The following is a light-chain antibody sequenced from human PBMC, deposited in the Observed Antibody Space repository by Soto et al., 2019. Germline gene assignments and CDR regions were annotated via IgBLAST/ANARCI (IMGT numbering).Light chain of an antibody. CDR2: WAS. V-gene: IGKV4-1*01. Sequence: DIVMTQSPDSLAVSLGERATIKCRSSQTILKSSIKKNSLAWYQQKPGQPPRLLIYWASTRDSGVPDRFSGSGSGTDFTLTITRLQAEDVAVYYCQQYYSSSLTFGGGTKVESK. CDR1: QTILKSSIKKNS. J-gene: IGKJ4*01. CDR3: QQYYSSSLT.